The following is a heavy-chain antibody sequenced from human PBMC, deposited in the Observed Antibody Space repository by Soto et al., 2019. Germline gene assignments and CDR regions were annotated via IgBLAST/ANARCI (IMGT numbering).Heavy chain of an antibody. CDR2: MNPNSGNT. CDR3: ARGLLTDYGDYSWFDH. J-gene: IGHJ5*02. Sequence: ASVKVSCKASGYTFTSYDINWVRQATGQGLEWMGWMNPNSGNTGYAQKFQGRVTMTRNTSISTAYMELSSLRSEDTAVYYCARGLLTDYGDYSWFDHWGQGTLVTVSS. V-gene: IGHV1-8*01. D-gene: IGHD4-17*01. CDR1: GYTFTSYD.